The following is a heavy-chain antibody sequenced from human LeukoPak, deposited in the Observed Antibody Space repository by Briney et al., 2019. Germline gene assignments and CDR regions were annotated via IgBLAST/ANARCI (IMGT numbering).Heavy chain of an antibody. D-gene: IGHD3-10*01. V-gene: IGHV4-59*01. CDR3: ARGTRGSYFDY. CDR2: IYYSGST. Sequence: SETLSLTCTVSGGSISSYYWSWIRQPPGKGLEWIGYIYYSGSTNYNPSLKSRVTISVDTSKNQFSLKLSSVTAADTAVYYCARGTRGSYFDYWGQGALVTVSS. CDR1: GGSISSYY. J-gene: IGHJ4*02.